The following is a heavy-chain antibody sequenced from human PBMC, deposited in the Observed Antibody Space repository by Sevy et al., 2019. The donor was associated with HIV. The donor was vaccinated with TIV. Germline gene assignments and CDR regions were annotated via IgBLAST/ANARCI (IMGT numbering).Heavy chain of an antibody. V-gene: IGHV3-23*01. CDR2: ISGSGGST. CDR1: GFTFSTYT. D-gene: IGHD2-2*01. J-gene: IGHJ6*02. CDR3: AKGDSTFYGMDV. Sequence: GGSLRLSCAASGFTFSTYTMNWVRQAPGKGLEWVSAISGSGGSTYYADSVKGRFTISSDKSKNTLYLQMNSLRAEDTAVYYCAKGDSTFYGMDVWGQGTTVTVSS.